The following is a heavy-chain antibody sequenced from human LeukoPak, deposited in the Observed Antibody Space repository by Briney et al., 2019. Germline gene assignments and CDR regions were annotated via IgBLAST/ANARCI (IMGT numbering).Heavy chain of an antibody. CDR2: IGSSGTTI. CDR3: AKVATEGYYFDY. Sequence: GGSLRLSCAASGFTFSSYEMNWVRQAPGKGLEWVSYIGSSGTTIYYVDSVKGRFTISRDNAKSSLYLQMNSLRAEDTAVYYCAKVATEGYYFDYWGQGTLVTVSS. D-gene: IGHD5-12*01. V-gene: IGHV3-48*03. CDR1: GFTFSSYE. J-gene: IGHJ4*02.